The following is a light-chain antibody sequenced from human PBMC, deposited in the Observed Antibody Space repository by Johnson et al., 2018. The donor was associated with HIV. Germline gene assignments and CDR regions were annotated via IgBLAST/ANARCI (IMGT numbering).Light chain of an antibody. CDR1: TSNIGNNY. V-gene: IGLV1-51*01. Sequence: QSVLTQPPSVSAAPGQMVTISCSGSTSNIGNNYVSWYQQLPGTVPKLLIYDNNKRPSAIPDRFSGSKSGTSATLGITGLQTGDEADYYCGTWDSSLSAGHKYVFGTGTKVTVL. CDR2: DNN. CDR3: GTWDSSLSAGHKYV. J-gene: IGLJ1*01.